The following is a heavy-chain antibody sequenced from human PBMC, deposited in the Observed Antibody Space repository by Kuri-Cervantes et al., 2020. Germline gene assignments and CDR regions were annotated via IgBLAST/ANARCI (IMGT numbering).Heavy chain of an antibody. J-gene: IGHJ3*02. V-gene: IGHV1-69*04. CDR2: IIPILGIA. CDR1: GGTFSSYT. CDR3: ARDHDYYDSSGYYPNAFDI. Sequence: SVKVSCKASGGTFSSYTNSWVRQAPGQGLEWMGRIIPILGIANYAQKFQGRVTITADKSTSTAYMELSSLRSEDTAVYYCARDHDYYDSSGYYPNAFDIWGQGTMVTVSS. D-gene: IGHD3-22*01.